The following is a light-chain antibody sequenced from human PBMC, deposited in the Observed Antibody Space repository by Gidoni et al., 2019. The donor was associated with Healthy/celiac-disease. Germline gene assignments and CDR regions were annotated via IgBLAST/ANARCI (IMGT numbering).Light chain of an antibody. Sequence: QSVLTQPPSASGTPGKRVTISCSGSSSNIGSNYVYWYQQLPGTAPKLLFYRNNQRPSGVPDRFSGSKSGTSASLAISGLRSEDEADYYCAAWDDSLSGPVFGGGTKLTVL. J-gene: IGLJ3*02. V-gene: IGLV1-47*01. CDR1: SSNIGSNY. CDR2: RNN. CDR3: AAWDDSLSGPV.